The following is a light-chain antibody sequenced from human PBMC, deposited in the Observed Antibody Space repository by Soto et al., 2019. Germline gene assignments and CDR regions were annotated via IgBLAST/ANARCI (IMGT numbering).Light chain of an antibody. CDR2: GAS. J-gene: IGKJ1*01. CDR1: QSVSSN. CDR3: QQYNNWPQT. Sequence: EIVMTQSPATLSVFPGERATLSCRASQSVSSNLAWYQQQPGQAPMLLMYGASTRATGIPVRFSGSGSGTEFTLTISSLQSEDFAVYYCQQYNNWPQTFGQGTKVEIK. V-gene: IGKV3-15*01.